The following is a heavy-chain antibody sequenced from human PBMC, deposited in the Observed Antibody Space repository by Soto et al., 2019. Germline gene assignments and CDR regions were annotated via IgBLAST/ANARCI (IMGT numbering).Heavy chain of an antibody. CDR2: INPSGGST. J-gene: IGHJ6*02. CDR1: GYTFTSYY. Sequence: ASVKVSCKASGYTFTSYYMHWVRQAPGQGLEWMGIINPSGGSTSYAQKFQGRVTMTRDTSTSTVYMELSSLRSEDTAVYYCASITFGVVPRYYGMAVWGQGTTVTVSS. D-gene: IGHD3-3*01. V-gene: IGHV1-46*01. CDR3: ASITFGVVPRYYGMAV.